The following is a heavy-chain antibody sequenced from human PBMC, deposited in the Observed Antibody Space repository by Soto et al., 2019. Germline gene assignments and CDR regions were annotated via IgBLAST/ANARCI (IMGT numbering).Heavy chain of an antibody. CDR1: GGSISGYY. Sequence: SETLSLTCTVSGGSISGYYWSWIRQPPGKGLEWIGEINHSGSTNYNPSLKSRVTISVDTSKNQFSLKLSSVTAADTAVYYCARSKPVLLWFGESPYFDYWGQGTLVTVSS. CDR3: ARSKPVLLWFGESPYFDY. J-gene: IGHJ4*02. D-gene: IGHD3-10*01. CDR2: INHSGST. V-gene: IGHV4-34*01.